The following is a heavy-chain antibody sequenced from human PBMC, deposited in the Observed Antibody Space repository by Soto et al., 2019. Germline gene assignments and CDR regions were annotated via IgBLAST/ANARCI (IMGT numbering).Heavy chain of an antibody. Sequence: GGSLRLSCAASGFTFSAYYMSWIRQAPVKGLEWVSSISITGSTIYYADSVRGRFTISRDNAKNSLYLQMNSLRAEDTAVYYCARDHSPIDYWGQGT. D-gene: IGHD5-18*01. J-gene: IGHJ4*02. V-gene: IGHV3-11*01. CDR1: GFTFSAYY. CDR2: ISITGSTI. CDR3: ARDHSPIDY.